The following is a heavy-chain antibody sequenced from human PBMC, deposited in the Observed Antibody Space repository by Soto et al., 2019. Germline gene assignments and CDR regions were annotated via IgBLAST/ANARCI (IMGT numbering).Heavy chain of an antibody. CDR3: AREGDGGPYWYFDL. D-gene: IGHD3-16*01. V-gene: IGHV1-69*08. CDR1: GGTFSSYT. J-gene: IGHJ2*01. CDR2: IIPSLGIA. Sequence: QVQLVQSGAEVKKPGSSVKVSCKASGGTFSSYTISWVRQAPGQGLEWMGRIIPSLGIANYAQKFQGRVTITADTSTSTAYMELSSLRSEDTAVYYCAREGDGGPYWYFDLWGRGTLVTVSS.